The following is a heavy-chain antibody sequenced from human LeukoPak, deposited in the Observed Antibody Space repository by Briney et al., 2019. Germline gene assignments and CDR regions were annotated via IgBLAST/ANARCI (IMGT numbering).Heavy chain of an antibody. D-gene: IGHD6-19*01. CDR2: ISSSGSTI. Sequence: GGSLRLSCAASGFTFSSYEMNWVRQAPGKGLEWVSYISSSGSTIYYADSVKGRFTISRDNAKNSLYLQMNSLRAEDTAVYYCARDVGQWLADYWGQGTLVTVSS. J-gene: IGHJ4*02. CDR1: GFTFSSYE. CDR3: ARDVGQWLADY. V-gene: IGHV3-48*03.